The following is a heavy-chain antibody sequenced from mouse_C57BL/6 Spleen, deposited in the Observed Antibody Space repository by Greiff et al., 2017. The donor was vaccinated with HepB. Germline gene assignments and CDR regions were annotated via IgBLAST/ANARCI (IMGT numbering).Heavy chain of an antibody. CDR2: ILPGSGST. Sequence: VQLQQSGAELMKPGASVKLSCKATGYTFTGYWIEWVKQRPGHGLEWIGEILPGSGSTNYYEKFKGKATFTADTSSNTAYMQLSSLTTEDSAIYYCAIYYKGYWGQGTTLTVSS. CDR3: AIYYKGY. D-gene: IGHD2-1*01. J-gene: IGHJ2*01. CDR1: GYTFTGYW. V-gene: IGHV1-9*01.